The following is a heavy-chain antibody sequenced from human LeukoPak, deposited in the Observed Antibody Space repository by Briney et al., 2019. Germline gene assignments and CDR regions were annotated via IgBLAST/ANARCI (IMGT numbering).Heavy chain of an antibody. J-gene: IGHJ4*02. Sequence: ASVKVSCKASGYTFTSYYMHWVRQAPGQGLEWMGIINPSGGSTSYAQKFQGRVTMTRDTSTSTVYMELSSLRSEDTAVYYCARSYYDILTGPHRLGFSFDYWGQGTLVTVSS. D-gene: IGHD3-9*01. CDR2: INPSGGST. CDR1: GYTFTSYY. V-gene: IGHV1-46*01. CDR3: ARSYYDILTGPHRLGFSFDY.